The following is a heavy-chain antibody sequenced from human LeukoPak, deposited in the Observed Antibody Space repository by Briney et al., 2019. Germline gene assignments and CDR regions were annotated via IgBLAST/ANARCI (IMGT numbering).Heavy chain of an antibody. J-gene: IGHJ5*02. CDR2: TYHSGST. D-gene: IGHD3-16*01. V-gene: IGHV4-59*01. Sequence: GSLRLSCAASGFTFSSYSMNWVRQPPGKGLEWIGETYHSGSTNYNPSLKSRVTISVDTSKNQFSLKLNSVTAADTAVYYCARESGSYLWRSWLNPWGQGTLVTVSS. CDR3: ARESGSYLWRSWLNP. CDR1: GFTFSSYS.